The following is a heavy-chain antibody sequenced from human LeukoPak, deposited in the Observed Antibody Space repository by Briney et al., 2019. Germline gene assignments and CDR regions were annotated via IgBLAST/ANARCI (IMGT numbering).Heavy chain of an antibody. CDR2: IKEDGSEK. Sequence: GGSLRLSCAASGFTFSSYAMSWVRQAPGKGLEWVANIKEDGSEKYYVDSVKGRFTISRDNAKNSLFLQMNSLRVEDTAVYYCARGGYTSSWYISRDYWGQGTLVTVSS. D-gene: IGHD6-13*01. J-gene: IGHJ4*02. CDR1: GFTFSSYA. V-gene: IGHV3-7*01. CDR3: ARGGYTSSWYISRDY.